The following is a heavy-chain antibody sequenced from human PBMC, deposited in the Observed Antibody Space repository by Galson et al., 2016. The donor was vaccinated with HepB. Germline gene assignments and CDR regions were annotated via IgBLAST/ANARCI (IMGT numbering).Heavy chain of an antibody. J-gene: IGHJ4*02. Sequence: SLRLSCAASGFTFSGYAMSWVRQAPGKGLEWVPVIYGGGDTFYSDSVKGRFTISRDNSKNTLFLQLNSLRAEDTAVYYCARTTLDYLDHWGQGALVTVSS. V-gene: IGHV3-53*01. CDR3: ARTTLDYLDH. D-gene: IGHD1-1*01. CDR1: GFTFSGYA. CDR2: IYGGGDT.